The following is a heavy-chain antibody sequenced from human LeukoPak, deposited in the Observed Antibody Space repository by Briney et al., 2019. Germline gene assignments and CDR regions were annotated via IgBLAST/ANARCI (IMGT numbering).Heavy chain of an antibody. V-gene: IGHV6-1*01. J-gene: IGHJ4*02. CDR3: ARDYTYYYGSGSYYFDY. Sequence: SQTLSLTCAISGDSVSSNSVAWNWIRQSPSRGLEWLGRTYYRSRWHNDYALSVKSRITINPDTSQNQFSLQLNSVTPEDTAVYYCARDYTYYYGSGSYYFDYWGQGILVTVSS. CDR1: GDSVSSNSVA. CDR2: TYYRSRWHN. D-gene: IGHD3-10*01.